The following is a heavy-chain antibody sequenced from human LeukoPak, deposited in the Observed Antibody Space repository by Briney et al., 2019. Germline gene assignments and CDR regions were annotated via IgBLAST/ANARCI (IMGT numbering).Heavy chain of an antibody. V-gene: IGHV3-30*14. J-gene: IGHJ2*01. D-gene: IGHD3-10*01. CDR1: GFTFSSYA. CDR3: ARRSSVAAHWYFDL. CDR2: ISYDGSNK. Sequence: GRSLRLSCAAYGFTFSSYAMHWVRQAPGKGLEWVALISYDGSNKYYADSVEGRFTISRDNSKNTLYLQMGSLRTEDMAVYYCARRSSVAAHWYFDLWGRGALVTVSS.